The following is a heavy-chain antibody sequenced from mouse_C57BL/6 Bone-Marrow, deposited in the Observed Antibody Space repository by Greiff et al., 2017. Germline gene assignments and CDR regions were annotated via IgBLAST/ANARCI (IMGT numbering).Heavy chain of an antibody. V-gene: IGHV1-75*01. Sequence: VQLQQSGPELVKPGASVKISCKASGYTFTDYYINWVKQRPGQGLEWIGWIFPGSGSTYYNEKFKGKATLTVDKSSSTAYMLLSSLTSEDSSVYFCARSVPHYYGSSDYWGQGTTLTVSS. D-gene: IGHD1-1*01. CDR2: IFPGSGST. CDR3: ARSVPHYYGSSDY. J-gene: IGHJ2*01. CDR1: GYTFTDYY.